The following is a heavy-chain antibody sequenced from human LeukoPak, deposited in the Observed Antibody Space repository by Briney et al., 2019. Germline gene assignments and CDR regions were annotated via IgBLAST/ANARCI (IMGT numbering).Heavy chain of an antibody. CDR3: ARDRLNAFDY. V-gene: IGHV3-30*04. Sequence: GGSLRLSCAASGFTFSSYAMHWVRQAPGKGLEWVAVMSYDGSNKYYADSVKGRFTISRDNSKNTLYLQMNSLRAEDTAVYYCARDRLNAFDYWGQGTLVTVSS. D-gene: IGHD3-22*01. CDR1: GFTFSSYA. CDR2: MSYDGSNK. J-gene: IGHJ4*02.